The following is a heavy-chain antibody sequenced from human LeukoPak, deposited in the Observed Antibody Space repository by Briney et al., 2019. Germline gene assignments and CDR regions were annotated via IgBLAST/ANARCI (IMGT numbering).Heavy chain of an antibody. Sequence: GGSLRLSCAASGFIFSSCSMNWVRQAPGKGLEWVSYISSSSSTIYYADSVKGRFTIPRDNAENSLYLQMNSLGAEDTAVYYCARDDHYNYYYMDVWGKGTTVTVSS. V-gene: IGHV3-48*01. CDR1: GFIFSSCS. J-gene: IGHJ6*03. CDR2: ISSSSSTI. CDR3: ARDDHYNYYYMDV.